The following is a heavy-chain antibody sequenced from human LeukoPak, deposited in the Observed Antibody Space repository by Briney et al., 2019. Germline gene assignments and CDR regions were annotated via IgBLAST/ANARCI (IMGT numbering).Heavy chain of an antibody. CDR1: GFTFSNYA. J-gene: IGHJ5*02. CDR3: AKTQGYYDA. Sequence: GGSLRLSCVASGFTFSNYAMSWVRQAPGKGLELVSGIYGSDDKTVYGDAVKGRFTISRDNSKNTLYLQMNSLRADDTAAYYCAKTQGYYDAWGQGALVTVSS. D-gene: IGHD2-15*01. CDR2: IYGSDDKT. V-gene: IGHV3-23*01.